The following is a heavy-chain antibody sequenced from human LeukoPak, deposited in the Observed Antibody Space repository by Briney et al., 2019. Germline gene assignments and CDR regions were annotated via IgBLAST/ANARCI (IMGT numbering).Heavy chain of an antibody. J-gene: IGHJ6*03. CDR3: ARNPGIAARRGNYYYMDS. Sequence: PGGSLRLSCAASGFTFSSYWMSWVRQAPGKGLEWVANIKQDGSEKYYVDSVKGRFNISRDNAKNSLYLQMNSLRAEDTAVYYCARNPGIAARRGNYYYMDSWGKGTTVTVSS. V-gene: IGHV3-7*01. CDR2: IKQDGSEK. D-gene: IGHD6-6*01. CDR1: GFTFSSYW.